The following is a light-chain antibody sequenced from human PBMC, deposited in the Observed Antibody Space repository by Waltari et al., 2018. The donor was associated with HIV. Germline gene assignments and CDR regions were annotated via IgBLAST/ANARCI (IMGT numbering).Light chain of an antibody. CDR2: RDN. Sequence: QSVLTQPPSASGTPGQRVTISCSGSASNIGSNYVCWFQQLPGTAPKLLIYRDNQRPSGIPDRFSGSRSGTSASLAISGLRAEDEADDYCAAWDDNLSAVVFGGRTKLTVL. CDR1: ASNIGSNY. V-gene: IGLV1-47*01. J-gene: IGLJ2*01. CDR3: AAWDDNLSAVV.